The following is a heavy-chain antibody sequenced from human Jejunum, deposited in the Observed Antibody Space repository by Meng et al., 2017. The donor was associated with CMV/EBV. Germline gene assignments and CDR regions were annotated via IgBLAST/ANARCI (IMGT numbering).Heavy chain of an antibody. CDR2: ISSSSNYI. CDR3: ARGLDSSSDY. Sequence: CVSSGFTLSSYRMSWVRQAPGKGLEWVSYISSSSNYIHYSDSVKGRFTISTDNAKNSLFLQMNSLRAEDTGVYYCARGLDSSSDYWGQGIMGTVSS. J-gene: IGHJ4*02. D-gene: IGHD6-6*01. V-gene: IGHV3-21*01. CDR1: GFTLSSYR.